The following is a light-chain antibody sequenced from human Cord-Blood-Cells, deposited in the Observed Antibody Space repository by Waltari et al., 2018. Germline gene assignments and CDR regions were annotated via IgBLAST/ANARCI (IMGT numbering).Light chain of an antibody. Sequence: DIQVTQSSSTLSASVGKRVTITCRASQSISSWLAWYQQKPGKAPKLLIYDASSLESGVPSRFSGSGSGTEFTLTISSLQPDDFATYYCQQYNSYSWTFGQGTKVEIK. CDR1: QSISSW. CDR3: QQYNSYSWT. CDR2: DAS. V-gene: IGKV1-5*01. J-gene: IGKJ1*01.